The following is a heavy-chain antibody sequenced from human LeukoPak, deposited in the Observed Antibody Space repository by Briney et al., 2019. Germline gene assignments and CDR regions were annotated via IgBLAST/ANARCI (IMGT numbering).Heavy chain of an antibody. CDR2: IYYLGST. J-gene: IGHJ4*02. CDR1: GGSISSGSYY. D-gene: IGHD6-13*01. V-gene: IGHV4-61*10. Sequence: SETLSLTCTVSGGSISSGSYYYSWIRQPAGKGLEWIGHIYYLGSTSYNPSLRSRVTISIDASKNQFSLTLTSVTAADTAVYYCAREGDWYSRSWNPFDFWGQGTLVTVSS. CDR3: AREGDWYSRSWNPFDF.